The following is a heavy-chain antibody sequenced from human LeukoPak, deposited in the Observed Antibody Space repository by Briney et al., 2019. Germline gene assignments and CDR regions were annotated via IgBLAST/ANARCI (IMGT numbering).Heavy chain of an antibody. CDR1: GYTFTGYY. CDR2: INPNSGGT. CDR3: GLLWFGELYGYGMDV. V-gene: IGHV1-2*02. D-gene: IGHD3-10*01. J-gene: IGHJ6*02. Sequence: GASVKVSCKASGYTFTGYYMHWVRQAPGQGLEWMGWINPNSGGTNYAQKFQGRVIMTRDTSISTAYMELSRLRSDDTAVYYCGLLWFGELYGYGMDVWGQGTTVTVSS.